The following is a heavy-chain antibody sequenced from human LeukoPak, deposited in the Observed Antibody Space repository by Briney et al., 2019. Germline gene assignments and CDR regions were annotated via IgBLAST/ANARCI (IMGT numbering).Heavy chain of an antibody. J-gene: IGHJ4*02. CDR3: AGEMDSGSYLAC. CDR2: IRRTGTIT. CDR1: GFTFSNYN. V-gene: IGHV3-48*01. Sequence: GGSLRLSCAASGFTFSNYNMNWVRQAPGKGLEWISFIRRTGTITYYSDSVKGRFTVSRDDATNSLYLQMNSLRADDTAVYYCAGEMDSGSYLACWGQGALVTVSS. D-gene: IGHD3-10*01.